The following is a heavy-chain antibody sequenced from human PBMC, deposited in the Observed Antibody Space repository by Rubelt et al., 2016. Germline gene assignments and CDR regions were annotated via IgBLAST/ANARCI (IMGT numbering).Heavy chain of an antibody. Sequence: DINWVRQATGQGLEWMGWMNPNSGNTGYAQKFQGRVTMTRNTSISTAYMELSSLRSEDTAVYFCARDTVARRQDVQDYWGQGTLVTVSS. D-gene: IGHD5-12*01. CDR2: MNPNSGNT. V-gene: IGHV1-8*01. CDR1: D. J-gene: IGHJ4*02. CDR3: ARDTVARRQDVQDY.